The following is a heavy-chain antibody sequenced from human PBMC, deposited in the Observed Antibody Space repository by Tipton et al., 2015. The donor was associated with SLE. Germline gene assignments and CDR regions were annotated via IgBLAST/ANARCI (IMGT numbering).Heavy chain of an antibody. CDR1: GDSISSDNYY. V-gene: IGHV4-39*07. D-gene: IGHD3-3*02. J-gene: IGHJ4*02. CDR3: ARGTHFYGFYDS. Sequence: TLSLTCTVSGDSISSDNYYWGWIRQPPGKGLEWIGSLYSSGTTYYNPSLESRVTISLDTSKNQFSLKLISMTAADTAVYFCARGTHFYGFYDSWGQGTLVTVSP. CDR2: LYSSGTT.